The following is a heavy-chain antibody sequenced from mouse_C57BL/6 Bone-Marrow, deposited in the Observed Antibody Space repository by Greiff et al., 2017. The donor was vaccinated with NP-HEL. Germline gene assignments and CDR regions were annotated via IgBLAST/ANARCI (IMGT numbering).Heavy chain of an antibody. V-gene: IGHV1-49*01. CDR2: FTMYSDAT. J-gene: IGHJ4*01. CDR1: YFAFMDSA. Sequence: LKESGAELVRPGSSVKLSCKDSYFAFMDSAMHWVKQRPGHGLEWIGAFTMYSDATEYSENFKGKATLTANTSSSTAYMELSSHTSEDAAVYYCARTPERGYAMDYWGQGTSVTVSS. CDR3: ARTPERGYAMDY.